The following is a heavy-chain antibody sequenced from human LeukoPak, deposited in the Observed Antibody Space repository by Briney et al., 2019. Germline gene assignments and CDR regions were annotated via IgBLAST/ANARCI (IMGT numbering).Heavy chain of an antibody. CDR2: ISGYDGVT. Sequence: ASVKVSCKASGYIFGSYGMNWVRQAPGQGLEWVGWISGYDGVTNYAQPLRGRVTMTTDTSTTTVYMHLRDLRSDDTAVYYCARDYRPDLGDHEIWGQGTMVTVSS. D-gene: IGHD4-17*01. J-gene: IGHJ3*02. CDR3: ARDYRPDLGDHEI. V-gene: IGHV1-18*01. CDR1: GYIFGSYG.